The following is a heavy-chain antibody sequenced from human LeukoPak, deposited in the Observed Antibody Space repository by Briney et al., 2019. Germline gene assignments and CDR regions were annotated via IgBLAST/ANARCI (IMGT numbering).Heavy chain of an antibody. Sequence: ASVKVSCKASGGTFSNYAISWVRQAPGQGLEWMGWINPNSGATNYAQNFQGRVTMTRDTSISTAYMELSRLRSDDTAFYYCARTGTPTADWFDPWGQGTLVTVSS. J-gene: IGHJ5*02. V-gene: IGHV1-2*02. D-gene: IGHD1-1*01. CDR2: INPNSGAT. CDR1: GGTFSNYA. CDR3: ARTGTPTADWFDP.